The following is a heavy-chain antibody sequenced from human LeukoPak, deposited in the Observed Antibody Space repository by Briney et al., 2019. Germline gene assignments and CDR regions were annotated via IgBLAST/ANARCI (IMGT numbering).Heavy chain of an antibody. CDR3: ARDGPSETSYYYYYMDV. D-gene: IGHD6-6*01. J-gene: IGHJ6*03. Sequence: SETLSLTCTVSGGSISSYYWSWIRQPAGKGLEWIGRIYTSGSTNYNPSLKSRVTMSVDTSKNQFPLKLSSVTAADTAVYYCARDGPSETSYYYYYMDVWGKGTTVTVSS. CDR2: IYTSGST. V-gene: IGHV4-4*07. CDR1: GGSISSYY.